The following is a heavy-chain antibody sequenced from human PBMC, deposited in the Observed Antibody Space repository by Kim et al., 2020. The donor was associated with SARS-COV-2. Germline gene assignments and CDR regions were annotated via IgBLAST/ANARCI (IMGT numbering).Heavy chain of an antibody. Sequence: GGSLRLSCAASGFTFISYGMRWVRQAPGKGLEWVSGISGSGGTTYYADSVKGRFTISRDNSKNTLYLQMSSLRAEDTAVYYCAKNVDYYDSSGPDSWGQG. CDR2: ISGSGGTT. V-gene: IGHV3-23*01. J-gene: IGHJ4*02. D-gene: IGHD3-22*01. CDR3: AKNVDYYDSSGPDS. CDR1: GFTFISYG.